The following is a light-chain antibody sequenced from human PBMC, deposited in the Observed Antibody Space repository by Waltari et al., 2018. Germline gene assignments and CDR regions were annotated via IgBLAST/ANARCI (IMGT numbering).Light chain of an antibody. Sequence: SSELTQDPAVSVALGQTVRLTCQGDNLRSYYASWYRPKPGQAPVLVIYGKNNRPSGIPDRFSGSSSGNTASLTITGAQAEDEADYYCNSRDSSGNFFGGGTKLTVL. CDR3: NSRDSSGNF. CDR1: NLRSYY. CDR2: GKN. J-gene: IGLJ2*01. V-gene: IGLV3-19*01.